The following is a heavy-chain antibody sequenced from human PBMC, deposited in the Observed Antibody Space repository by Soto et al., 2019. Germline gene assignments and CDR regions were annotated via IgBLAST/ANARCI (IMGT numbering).Heavy chain of an antibody. CDR2: ISGSGGST. CDR1: GFTFSSYA. CDR3: AKLGSCSSTSYHYYMDV. J-gene: IGHJ6*03. V-gene: IGHV3-23*01. D-gene: IGHD2-2*01. Sequence: EVQLLESGGGLVQPGGSLRLSCAASGFTFSSYAMSWVRQAPGKGLEWVSAISGSGGSTYYADSVKGRFTISRDNSKNTLYLQMNSLRAEDTAVYYCAKLGSCSSTSYHYYMDVWGKGTTVTVSS.